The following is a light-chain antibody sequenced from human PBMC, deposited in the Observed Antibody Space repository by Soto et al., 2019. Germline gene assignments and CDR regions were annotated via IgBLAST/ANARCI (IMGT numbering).Light chain of an antibody. CDR3: QQYSSSPRT. Sequence: EIVLTQSPGTLSLSPGERATLSCRASQSVSSNYLAWYQQKPGQAPRLLIYGASSRATGIPDRFSGSGSGTDFTLIISRLEPEDFAVYYCQQYSSSPRTFGQGTKVDIK. V-gene: IGKV3-20*01. J-gene: IGKJ1*01. CDR1: QSVSSNY. CDR2: GAS.